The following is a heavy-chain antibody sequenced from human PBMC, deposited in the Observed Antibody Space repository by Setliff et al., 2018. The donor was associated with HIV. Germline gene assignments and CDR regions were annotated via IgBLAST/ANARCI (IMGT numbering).Heavy chain of an antibody. CDR3: AAASSWDV. Sequence: PSETLSLTCTVSGGSVSSPGYYWGWIRQPPGKGLEWIGSVYNSGITFKNPSLKSRVTISVDRSRNQFSLRLTSVTAADTAVYYCAAASSWDVWGQGTTVTVSS. J-gene: IGHJ6*02. CDR2: VYNSGIT. D-gene: IGHD6-13*01. V-gene: IGHV4-39*07. CDR1: GGSVSSPGYY.